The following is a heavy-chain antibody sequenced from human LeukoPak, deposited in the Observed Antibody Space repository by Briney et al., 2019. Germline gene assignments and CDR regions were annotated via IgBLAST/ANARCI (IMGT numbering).Heavy chain of an antibody. V-gene: IGHV4-39*01. D-gene: IGHD6-13*01. CDR1: GGSISSSSYY. Sequence: SETLSLTCTVSGGSISSSSYYWGCIRQPPGKGLEWIGSIYYSGSTYYNPSLKSRVTISVDTSKNQFSLKLSSVTAADTAVYYCARVQQLVSLPFDYWGQGTLVTVSS. J-gene: IGHJ4*02. CDR2: IYYSGST. CDR3: ARVQQLVSLPFDY.